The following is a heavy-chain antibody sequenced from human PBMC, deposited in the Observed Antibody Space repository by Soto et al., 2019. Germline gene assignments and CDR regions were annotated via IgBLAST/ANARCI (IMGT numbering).Heavy chain of an antibody. V-gene: IGHV3-23*01. D-gene: IGHD3-10*01. Sequence: PGGSLRLSCSASGFAFNNYAMSWVRQAPGKGLEGVSVIRGRGDRTYYADSVMGRFTISRDNSKNTLYLQMHSLRTEDTAVYYCAKNRGSGAPYYYDMDVWGQGTTVTAP. CDR1: GFAFNNYA. J-gene: IGHJ6*02. CDR3: AKNRGSGAPYYYDMDV. CDR2: IRGRGDRT.